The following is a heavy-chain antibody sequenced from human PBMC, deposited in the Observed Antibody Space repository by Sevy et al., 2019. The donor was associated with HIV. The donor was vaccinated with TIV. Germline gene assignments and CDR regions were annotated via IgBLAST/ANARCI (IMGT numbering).Heavy chain of an antibody. CDR2: IYSDGST. Sequence: GGSLRLSCAASGFPVSSNYMSWVRQAPGKGLEWVSVIYSDGSTYHADPVKGRFTISRDNSKNTLYLQMNSLRVEDPAVYYCAGGKSGYGYGLDYWGQGTLVTVSS. CDR1: GFPVSSNY. V-gene: IGHV3-66*01. CDR3: AGGKSGYGYGLDY. D-gene: IGHD5-18*01. J-gene: IGHJ4*02.